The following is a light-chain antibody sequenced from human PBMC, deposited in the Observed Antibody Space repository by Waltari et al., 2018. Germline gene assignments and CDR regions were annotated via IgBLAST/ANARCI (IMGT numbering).Light chain of an antibody. V-gene: IGLV2-23*02. J-gene: IGLJ7*01. CDR2: EVD. CDR3: CSYAGSTFV. CDR1: SRNVGSYKL. Sequence: QSALTQPASVSGSPGQSITISCSGSSRNVGSYKLVSWYQQNPGKAPKLMIYEVDKRASGIPGRFAGSKSDSPASPTISGLQAEDEAVYYCCSYAGSTFVFGGGTQLTVL.